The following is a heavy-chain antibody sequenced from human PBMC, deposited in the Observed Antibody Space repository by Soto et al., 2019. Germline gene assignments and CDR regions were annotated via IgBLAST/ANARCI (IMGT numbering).Heavy chain of an antibody. D-gene: IGHD3-3*01. V-gene: IGHV4-39*01. CDR1: GGSISSSSYY. J-gene: IGHJ6*02. Sequence: SETLSLTCTVSGGSISSSSYYWGWIRQPPGKGLEWIGSIYYSGSTYYNPSLKSRVTISVDTSKNQFSLKLSSVTAADTAVYYCARQKYDFWSGYIVPNCYYGMDVWGQGTTVTVSS. CDR2: IYYSGST. CDR3: ARQKYDFWSGYIVPNCYYGMDV.